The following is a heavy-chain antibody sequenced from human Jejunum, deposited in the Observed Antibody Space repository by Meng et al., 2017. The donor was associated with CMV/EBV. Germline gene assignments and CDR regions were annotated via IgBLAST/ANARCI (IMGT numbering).Heavy chain of an antibody. CDR2: IYDVGNI. V-gene: IGHV3-66*02. CDR1: GFSLGNNY. D-gene: IGHD2/OR15-2a*01. J-gene: IGHJ4*02. Sequence: LRIALASSGFSLGNNYMTWVRQAPGKGLERVSVIYDVGNIYCADSVKGRFFISRDSSKNMLYLQMNSLRPEDTALYYCARGAFDWGQGTQVTVSS. CDR3: ARGAFD.